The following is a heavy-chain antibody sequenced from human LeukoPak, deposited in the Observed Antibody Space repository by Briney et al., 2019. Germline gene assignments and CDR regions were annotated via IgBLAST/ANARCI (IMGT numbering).Heavy chain of an antibody. CDR3: AREVGMTTVPVGWFDP. Sequence: ASVKVSCEASGYTFTSYYMHWVRQAPGQGLEWMGIINPSGGSTSYAQKFQGRVTMTRDTSTSTVYMELSSLRSEDTAVYYCAREVGMTTVPVGWFDPWGQGTLVTVSS. V-gene: IGHV1-46*01. CDR2: INPSGGST. D-gene: IGHD4-17*01. CDR1: GYTFTSYY. J-gene: IGHJ5*02.